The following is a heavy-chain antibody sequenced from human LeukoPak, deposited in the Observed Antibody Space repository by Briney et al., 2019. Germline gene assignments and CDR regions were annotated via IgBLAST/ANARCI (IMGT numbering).Heavy chain of an antibody. Sequence: SVKVSCKASGGTFRSYAITWVRQAPGKGLEWMGGIIPMINTPKYAQKLQGRVSITADESTSTGYMEVSSLRSEDTAVYYCAIFQGTYGDNENDYWGQGTLVTVSS. J-gene: IGHJ4*02. CDR2: IIPMINTP. CDR1: GGTFRSYA. D-gene: IGHD4-17*01. V-gene: IGHV1-69*13. CDR3: AIFQGTYGDNENDY.